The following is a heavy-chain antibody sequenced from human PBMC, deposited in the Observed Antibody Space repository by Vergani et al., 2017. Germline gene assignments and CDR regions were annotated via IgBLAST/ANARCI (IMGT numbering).Heavy chain of an antibody. Sequence: VQLVEPGGGVVRPGGSLRLSCAASGFTFSSYWMSWIRQPAGKGLEWIGYIYYSGSTNYNPSLKSRVTISVDTSKNQFSLKLSSVTAADTALYYCAKDPYYYDSSGYLDYWGQGTLVTVSS. CDR1: GFTFSSYW. V-gene: IGHV4-59*01. CDR3: AKDPYYYDSSGYLDY. D-gene: IGHD3-22*01. CDR2: IYYSGST. J-gene: IGHJ4*02.